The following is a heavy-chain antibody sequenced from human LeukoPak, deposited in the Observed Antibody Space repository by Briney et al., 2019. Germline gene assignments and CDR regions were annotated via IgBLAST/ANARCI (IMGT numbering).Heavy chain of an antibody. CDR3: AKSFWISGWYVGFDS. D-gene: IGHD6-19*01. Sequence: SQTLSLTCSVSGGSISTGGYSWTWIRQSAEKGLECIGRISTRGSTTYNPSLESRVSISLDTPKNQFSLKLNSVTAADTAVYYCAKSFWISGWYVGFDSWGQGTLVSVSS. V-gene: IGHV4-61*02. CDR2: ISTRGST. CDR1: GGSISTGGYS. J-gene: IGHJ4*02.